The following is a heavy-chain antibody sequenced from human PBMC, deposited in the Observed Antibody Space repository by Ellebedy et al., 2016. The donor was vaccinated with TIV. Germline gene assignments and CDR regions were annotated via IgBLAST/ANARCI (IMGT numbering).Heavy chain of an antibody. D-gene: IGHD4-23*01. CDR2: INAGNGNT. V-gene: IGHV1-3*01. CDR1: GYTFTSYA. Sequence: ASVKVSXXASGYTFTSYAMHWVRQAPGQRLEWMGWINAGNGNTKYSQKFQGRVTITRDTSASTAYMELSSLRSEDTAVYYCAADKGFGGGNNYYYYYYMDVWGKGTTVTVSS. CDR3: AADKGFGGGNNYYYYYYMDV. J-gene: IGHJ6*03.